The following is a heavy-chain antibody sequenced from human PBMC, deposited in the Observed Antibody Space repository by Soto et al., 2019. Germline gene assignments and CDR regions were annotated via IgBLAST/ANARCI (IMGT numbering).Heavy chain of an antibody. CDR3: ARGCEYDSGPYYYAY. V-gene: IGHV1-69*01. CDR2: IIPIFGTA. D-gene: IGHD3-22*01. Sequence: QVQLVQSGAEVRKPGSSVKVSCKASGGTFSRHAISWVRQAPGQGVEWVGGIIPIFGTANHAQKFQGRVTMIGDDSTSTVNMELSSLRSEDTAMYYCARGCEYDSGPYYYAYWGQGTLVIVSS. CDR1: GGTFSRHA. J-gene: IGHJ4*02.